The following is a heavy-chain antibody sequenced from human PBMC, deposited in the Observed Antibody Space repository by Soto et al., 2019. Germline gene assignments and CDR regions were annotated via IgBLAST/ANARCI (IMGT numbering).Heavy chain of an antibody. D-gene: IGHD2-21*01. Sequence: QVQLVQSGAEMKKPGASVKVSCKASGYTFATYTLFWVRQAPGQRLEWMGWINTANGGTKYSQIFQGRVTLTIDTSASTAYLELGSLISEDTALYYCARDGLPGEGIALDYWGQGSLVTVSS. CDR2: INTANGGT. CDR3: ARDGLPGEGIALDY. CDR1: GYTFATYT. J-gene: IGHJ4*02. V-gene: IGHV1-3*04.